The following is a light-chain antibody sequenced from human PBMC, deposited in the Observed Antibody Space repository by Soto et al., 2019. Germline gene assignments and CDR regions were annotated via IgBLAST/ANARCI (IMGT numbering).Light chain of an antibody. Sequence: DIQMTQSPSTLPTSVGERVTITCRASQSIVNWLALYDQKPGTAPKLLIYHASTLESGVPSRFSGSGSGTEFTLTISSLQPDDFATYYCQQYNSYSFGQGTKV. CDR1: QSIVNW. V-gene: IGKV1-5*01. CDR3: QQYNSYS. CDR2: HAS. J-gene: IGKJ1*01.